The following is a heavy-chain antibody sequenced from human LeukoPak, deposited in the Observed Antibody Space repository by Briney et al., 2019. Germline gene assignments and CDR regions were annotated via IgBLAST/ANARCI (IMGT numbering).Heavy chain of an antibody. CDR2: IYSSGRT. J-gene: IGHJ4*02. D-gene: IGHD3-10*01. Sequence: SETLSLTCTVSGGSISNYYWSWIRQSPGKGLEWIAHIYSSGRTSYNPSLKSRVTMSVDTSKNQFSLKLNSVTAADTAVYYCAKHYGSGTYPLDYWGQGTLVTVSS. CDR3: AKHYGSGTYPLDY. V-gene: IGHV4-59*08. CDR1: GGSISNYY.